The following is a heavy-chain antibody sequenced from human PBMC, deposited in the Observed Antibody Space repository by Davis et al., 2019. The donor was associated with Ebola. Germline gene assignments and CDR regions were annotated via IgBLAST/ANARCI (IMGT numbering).Heavy chain of an antibody. CDR1: GFTFSGSA. D-gene: IGHD1-14*01. CDR2: IRSKANSYAT. CDR3: TTTTSYFDY. Sequence: LSLTCAASGFTFSGSAMHWVRQASGKGLEWVGRIRSKANSYATAYAASVKGRFTISRDDSKNTAYLQMNSLKTEDTAVYYCTTTTSYFDYWGQGTLVTVSS. J-gene: IGHJ4*02. V-gene: IGHV3-73*01.